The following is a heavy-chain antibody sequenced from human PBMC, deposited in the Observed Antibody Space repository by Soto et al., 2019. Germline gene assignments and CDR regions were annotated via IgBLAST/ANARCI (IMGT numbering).Heavy chain of an antibody. Sequence: LRLSCTASGFTFSDSWMTWVRQAPGKGLEWVARIKPDESEKKYADSVKGRFSISRHNAKHSMYLQMDSLRGEDPAVYYCVRGGSNYASWGQGTLVTVSS. CDR3: VRGGSNYAS. V-gene: IGHV3-7*01. D-gene: IGHD4-4*01. J-gene: IGHJ5*02. CDR1: GFTFSDSW. CDR2: IKPDESEK.